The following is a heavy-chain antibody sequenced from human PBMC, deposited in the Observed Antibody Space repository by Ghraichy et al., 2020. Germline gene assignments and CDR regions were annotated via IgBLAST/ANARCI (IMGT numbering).Heavy chain of an antibody. CDR3: AKDRSAYGAGSYYGFDY. Sequence: GGSLRLSCAASGFTFSSYVMHWVRQAPGKGLEWVAFIRYDGSKKYYADSVKGRFTISRDNSKNTLYLQINSLRAEDTAVYYCAKDRSAYGAGSYYGFDYWGQGSLLTVSS. CDR2: IRYDGSKK. CDR1: GFTFSSYV. J-gene: IGHJ4*02. D-gene: IGHD3-10*01. V-gene: IGHV3-30*02.